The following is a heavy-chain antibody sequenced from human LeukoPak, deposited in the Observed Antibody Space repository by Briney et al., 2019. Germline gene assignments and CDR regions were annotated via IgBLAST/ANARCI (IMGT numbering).Heavy chain of an antibody. D-gene: IGHD2/OR15-2a*01. CDR2: IRSDGSDT. CDR3: ARDWFHAIDY. CDR1: GFTFSDTW. V-gene: IGHV3-74*01. Sequence: GGSLRLSCAASGFTFSDTWMHWVRQAPGEGLVWVSRIRSDGSDTRYAESVKGRFTISRGNAKNTLYLQMNSLRAEDTAVYYCARDWFHAIDYWGQGTLVTVSS. J-gene: IGHJ4*02.